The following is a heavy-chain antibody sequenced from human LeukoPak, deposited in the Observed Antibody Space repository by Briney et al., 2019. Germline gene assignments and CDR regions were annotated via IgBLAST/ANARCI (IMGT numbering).Heavy chain of an antibody. J-gene: IGHJ4*02. V-gene: IGHV4-59*08. CDR2: IYYSGST. Sequence: NPSETLSLTCTVSGGSISSYYWSWIRQPPGKGLGWIGYIYYSGSTNYNPSLKSRVTISVDTSKNQFSLKLSSVTAADTAVYYCARHEYSGYDVYWGQGTLVTVSS. D-gene: IGHD5-12*01. CDR1: GGSISSYY. CDR3: ARHEYSGYDVY.